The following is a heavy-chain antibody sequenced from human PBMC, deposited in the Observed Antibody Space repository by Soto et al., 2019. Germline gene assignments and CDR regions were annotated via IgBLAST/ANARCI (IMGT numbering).Heavy chain of an antibody. D-gene: IGHD1-26*01. V-gene: IGHV4-59*01. CDR1: GGSISSYY. CDR2: IYYSGST. Sequence: KPSETLSLTCTVSGGSISSYYWSWIRQPPGKGLEWIGYIYYSGSTNYNPSLKSRVTISVDTSKNQFSLKLSSVTAADTAVYYCAREWDLSGSRDAFDIWGQGTMVTVSS. J-gene: IGHJ3*02. CDR3: AREWDLSGSRDAFDI.